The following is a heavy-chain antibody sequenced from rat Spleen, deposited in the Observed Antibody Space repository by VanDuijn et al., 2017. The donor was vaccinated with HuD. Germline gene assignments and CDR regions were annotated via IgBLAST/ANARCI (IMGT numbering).Heavy chain of an antibody. CDR2: IWSNGDT. D-gene: IGHD1-1*01. CDR1: GFSLSSNG. V-gene: IGHV2-13*01. Sequence: QVQLKESGPGLVQPSQTLSLTCTVSGFSLSSNGVSWVRQPPGKGLEWMGVIWSNGDTHYNSVIKSRLNISRDTSKSQVFLKMNSLQTEDTAIYFCTRDPITTRDYFDYWGQGVMVTVSS. J-gene: IGHJ2*01. CDR3: TRDPITTRDYFDY.